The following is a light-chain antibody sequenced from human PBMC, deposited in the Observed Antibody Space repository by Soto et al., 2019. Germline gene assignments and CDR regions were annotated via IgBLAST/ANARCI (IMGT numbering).Light chain of an antibody. J-gene: IGKJ1*01. CDR1: QSVSSNY. CDR2: GAS. Sequence: EIVLTQSPATLSLAPGERATLSCGASQSVSSNYLAWYQQKPGLAPRLLIYGASRRATGIPDRFGGSGSGADFTLTISRLEPDDFAVYYCQQYCSSPWTFGRGTKVEIK. V-gene: IGKV3D-20*01. CDR3: QQYCSSPWT.